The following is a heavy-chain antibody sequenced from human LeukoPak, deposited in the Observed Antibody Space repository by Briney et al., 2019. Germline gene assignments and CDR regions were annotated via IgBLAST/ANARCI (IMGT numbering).Heavy chain of an antibody. D-gene: IGHD2-2*01. V-gene: IGHV7-4-1*02. Sequence: AASVKVSCKASGYTFTSYAMNWVRQAPGQGLEWMGWINTNTGNPTYAQGFTGRFVFSLDTSVSTAYLQISSLKAEDTAVYYCARRGYCSSTSCYARWFDPWGQGTLVTVSS. J-gene: IGHJ5*02. CDR1: GYTFTSYA. CDR3: ARRGYCSSTSCYARWFDP. CDR2: INTNTGNP.